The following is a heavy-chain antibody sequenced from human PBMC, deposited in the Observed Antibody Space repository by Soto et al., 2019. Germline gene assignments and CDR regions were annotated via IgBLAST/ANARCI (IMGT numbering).Heavy chain of an antibody. V-gene: IGHV4-34*01. CDR1: GGSFSGYY. Sequence: PSETLSLTCAVYGGSFSGYYWSWIRQPPGKGLEWIGEINHCGSTNYNPSLKSRVTISVDTTKNQFSLKLSSVTAADTAVYYCARVYLYCSSTSCSKYYYYYGMDVWGQGTTVTVSS. CDR2: INHCGST. D-gene: IGHD2-2*01. CDR3: ARVYLYCSSTSCSKYYYYYGMDV. J-gene: IGHJ6*02.